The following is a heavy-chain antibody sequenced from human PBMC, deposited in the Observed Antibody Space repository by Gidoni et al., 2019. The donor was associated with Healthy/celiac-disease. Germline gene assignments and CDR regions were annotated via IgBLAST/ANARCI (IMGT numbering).Heavy chain of an antibody. Sequence: EVPLLESGGGLVQPGGSLRLSCAASGFTFSSYAMSWVRQAPGKGLEWVSAISGSGGSTYYADSVKGRCTISRDNSKNTLYLQMNSLRAEDTAVYYCAFYPGAVAAKLGWFDPWGQGTLVTVSS. D-gene: IGHD6-19*01. J-gene: IGHJ5*02. CDR3: AFYPGAVAAKLGWFDP. V-gene: IGHV3-23*01. CDR2: ISGSGGST. CDR1: GFTFSSYA.